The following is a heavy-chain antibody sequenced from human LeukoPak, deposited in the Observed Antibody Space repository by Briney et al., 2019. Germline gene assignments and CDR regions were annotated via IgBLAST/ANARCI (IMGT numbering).Heavy chain of an antibody. CDR2: INHSGST. D-gene: IGHD3-3*01. Sequence: SETLSLTCAVYGGSFSGYYWSWIRQPPGKGLGWIGEINHSGSTNYNPSLKSRVTISVDTSKNQFSLKLSSVTAADTAVYYCAGVRTDFWSGYQVFDYWGQGTLVTVSS. J-gene: IGHJ4*02. CDR1: GGSFSGYY. V-gene: IGHV4-34*01. CDR3: AGVRTDFWSGYQVFDY.